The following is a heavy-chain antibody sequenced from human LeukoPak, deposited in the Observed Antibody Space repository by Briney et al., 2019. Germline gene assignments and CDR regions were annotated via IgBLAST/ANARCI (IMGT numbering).Heavy chain of an antibody. V-gene: IGHV1-18*01. D-gene: IGHD5-24*01. CDR2: ISVYNDNI. CDR1: GYTFTSYG. CDR3: ARDLRAFRDAYKNRNYYLDY. Sequence: ASVKVSCKASGYTFTSYGITWVRQAPGQGLEWMGWISVYNDNINYAQKLQGRVTLTTDTSTNTTYMELRSLRSDDTAVYYCARDLRAFRDAYKNRNYYLDYWGQGTLVTVSS. J-gene: IGHJ4*02.